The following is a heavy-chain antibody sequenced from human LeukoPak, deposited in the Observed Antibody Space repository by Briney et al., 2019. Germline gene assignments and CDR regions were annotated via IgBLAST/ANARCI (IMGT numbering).Heavy chain of an antibody. Sequence: GGSLRLSCAASGFTFSSYAMSWVRQAPGKGLEWVSAISGSRGSTYYGDSVKGRFTISRDNSKNTLYLQMNSLRAEDTAVYYCAKGPAASIADNWFDPWGQGTLVTVSS. D-gene: IGHD6-6*01. CDR3: AKGPAASIADNWFDP. J-gene: IGHJ5*02. V-gene: IGHV3-23*01. CDR2: ISGSRGST. CDR1: GFTFSSYA.